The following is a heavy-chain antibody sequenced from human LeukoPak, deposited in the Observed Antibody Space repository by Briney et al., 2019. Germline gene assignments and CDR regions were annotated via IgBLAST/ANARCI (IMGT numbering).Heavy chain of an antibody. CDR3: ARAHYYDSSGYYNWCDP. CDR2: IITIFGTA. J-gene: IGHJ5*02. D-gene: IGHD3-22*01. V-gene: IGHV1-69*01. Sequence: SSVKVSCKASGGTFSSYAISWVRQAPGQGLEWMGGIITIFGTANYAQKFQGRVTITADESTSTAYMELSSLRSEDTAVYYCARAHYYDSSGYYNWCDPWGQGTLVTVSS. CDR1: GGTFSSYA.